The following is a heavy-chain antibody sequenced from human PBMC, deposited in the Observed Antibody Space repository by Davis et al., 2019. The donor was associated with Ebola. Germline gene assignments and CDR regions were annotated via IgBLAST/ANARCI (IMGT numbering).Heavy chain of an antibody. D-gene: IGHD1-1*01. Sequence: ASVKVSCKASGYTFTSYGMSWVRQAPGQGLEWMGWINPHNGNTNYAQNVQGRVTMTTDTSTSTAYMEVGILRSDDTAVYYCARAQFPTTSDHWGQGTLVTVSS. CDR3: ARAQFPTTSDH. CDR2: INPHNGNT. J-gene: IGHJ4*02. CDR1: GYTFTSYG. V-gene: IGHV1-18*01.